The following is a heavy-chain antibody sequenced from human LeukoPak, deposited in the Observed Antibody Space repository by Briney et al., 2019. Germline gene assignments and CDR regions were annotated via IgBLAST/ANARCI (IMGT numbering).Heavy chain of an antibody. CDR3: AKGLSYDFFYFDN. J-gene: IGHJ4*02. V-gene: IGHV4-59*04. CDR2: IYYSGST. CDR1: GGSISSYF. Sequence: SETLSLTCTVSGGSISSYFWAWIRQPPGKGLMWIGSIYYSGSTHFHPSLESRVTIALDTSKNQLSLNLNSVTAADTAVYYCAKGLSYDFFYFDNWGQGALVTVSS. D-gene: IGHD5-12*01.